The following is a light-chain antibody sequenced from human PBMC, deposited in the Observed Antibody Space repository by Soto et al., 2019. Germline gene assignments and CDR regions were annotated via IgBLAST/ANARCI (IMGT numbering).Light chain of an antibody. CDR2: DVT. J-gene: IGLJ1*01. CDR1: SSDVGGYNS. V-gene: IGLV2-14*01. Sequence: QSVLTQPASVSGSPGQSITISCTGTSSDVGGYNSVSWYQQHPGKAPKLILYDVTDRPSGVSYRFSGSKSGNTASLTISGLQAADEADYFFISFTISMTNVFGSGTKVTVL. CDR3: ISFTISMTNV.